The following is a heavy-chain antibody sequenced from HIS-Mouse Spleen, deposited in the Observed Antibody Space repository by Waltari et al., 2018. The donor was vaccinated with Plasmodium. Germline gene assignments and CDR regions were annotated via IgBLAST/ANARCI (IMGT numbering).Heavy chain of an antibody. CDR3: ARGRVLGTSSGYFDL. Sequence: QVQLQQWGAGLLKPSETLSLTCAVSGGSFSGYYWSWIRQPPGKGLECIGEINHSGSTNYNPSLKSRVTISVDTSKNQFSLKLSSVTAADTAVYYCARGRVLGTSSGYFDLWGRGTLVTVSS. J-gene: IGHJ2*01. D-gene: IGHD3-10*01. CDR2: INHSGST. V-gene: IGHV4-34*01. CDR1: GGSFSGYY.